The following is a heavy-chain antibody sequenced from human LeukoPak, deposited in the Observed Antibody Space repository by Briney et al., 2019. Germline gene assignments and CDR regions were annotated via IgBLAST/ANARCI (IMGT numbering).Heavy chain of an antibody. Sequence: ASVKVSCKASGYIFTGYYMHWVRQAPGQGLEWMGWINPNSGGTNYAHKFQGRVTMTRDTSISTAYMELSRLRSDDTAVYYCARDRQPQLVRPFDYWGQGTLVTVSS. CDR1: GYIFTGYY. D-gene: IGHD6-13*01. CDR3: ARDRQPQLVRPFDY. CDR2: INPNSGGT. V-gene: IGHV1-2*07. J-gene: IGHJ4*02.